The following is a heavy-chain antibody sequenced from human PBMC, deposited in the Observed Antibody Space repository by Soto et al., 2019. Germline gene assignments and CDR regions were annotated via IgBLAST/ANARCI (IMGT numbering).Heavy chain of an antibody. CDR3: ARGEWMIRGADYYYYMDV. CDR1: GGSISSGGYY. J-gene: IGHJ6*03. CDR2: IYYSGST. D-gene: IGHD3-10*01. V-gene: IGHV4-31*03. Sequence: SETLSLTCTVSGGSISSGGYYWSWIRQHPGKGLEWIGYIYYSGSTYYNPSLKSRVTISVDTSKNQFSLRLTSVTAADTALYYCARGEWMIRGADYYYYMDVWGKGTTVTVSS.